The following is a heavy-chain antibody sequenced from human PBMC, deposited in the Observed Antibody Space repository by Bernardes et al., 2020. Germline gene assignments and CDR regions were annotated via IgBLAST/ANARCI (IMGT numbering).Heavy chain of an antibody. V-gene: IGHV1-18*04. Sequence: ASVKVSCKASGYTFTSYGISWVRQAPGQGLEWMGWISTYNGNTNYAQTLKGRVTMTTDTSTSTAYMELRSLRSDDTAVYYCARVLNCYDSSGLPRRFDFWGQGTLVTGSS. D-gene: IGHD3-22*01. CDR3: ARVLNCYDSSGLPRRFDF. J-gene: IGHJ4*02. CDR1: GYTFTSYG. CDR2: ISTYNGNT.